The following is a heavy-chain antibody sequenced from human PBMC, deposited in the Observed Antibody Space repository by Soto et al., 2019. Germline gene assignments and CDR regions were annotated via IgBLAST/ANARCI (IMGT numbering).Heavy chain of an antibody. CDR2: ISYSTTYI. CDR1: GFTFSSYN. D-gene: IGHD1-26*01. J-gene: IGHJ4*02. Sequence: EVQLVESGGGLVKPGGSLRLSCAASGFTFSSYNMNWVRQAPGKGLEWVSSISYSTTYIYYADSVQGRFPISRDNAKHSLYLQPNCPRASDTSVYYCGRCVLPSVVGAVDYWGQGPLVTASS. V-gene: IGHV3-21*02. CDR3: GRCVLPSVVGAVDY.